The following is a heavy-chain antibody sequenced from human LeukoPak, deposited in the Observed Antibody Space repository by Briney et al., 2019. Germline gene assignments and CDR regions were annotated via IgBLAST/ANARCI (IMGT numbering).Heavy chain of an antibody. CDR2: INHSGST. D-gene: IGHD3-10*01. Sequence: PSETLSLTCAVYGGSFSGYYWSWIRQPPGKGLEWIGEINHSGSTNYNPSLKSRVTISVDTSKNQFSLKLSSVTAADTAVYYCARQASYYGSGSYYPSYYYYYMDVWGKGTTVTISS. CDR1: GGSFSGYY. CDR3: ARQASYYGSGSYYPSYYYYYMDV. V-gene: IGHV4-34*01. J-gene: IGHJ6*03.